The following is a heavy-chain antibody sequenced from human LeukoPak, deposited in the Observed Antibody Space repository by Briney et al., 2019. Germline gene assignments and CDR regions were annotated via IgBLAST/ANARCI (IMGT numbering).Heavy chain of an antibody. J-gene: IGHJ4*03. Sequence: PSETLSLTCTVSGGSISSYYWSWIRQPPGKGLEWIGYIYYSGSTNYNPSLKSRVTISVDTSKNQFSLKLSSVTAADTAVYYCARSPVYCGGYCYSGYFCHWGPGNLVTGSS. V-gene: IGHV4-59*01. D-gene: IGHD2-21*01. CDR3: ARSPVYCGGYCYSGYFCH. CDR2: IYYSGST. CDR1: GGSISSYY.